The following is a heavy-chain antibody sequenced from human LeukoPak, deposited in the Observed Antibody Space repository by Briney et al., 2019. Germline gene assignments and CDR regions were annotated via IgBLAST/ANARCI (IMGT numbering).Heavy chain of an antibody. CDR3: ARVGVLWFGETPGAFDI. D-gene: IGHD3-10*01. CDR1: GYTFTSYG. Sequence: ASVKVSCKASGYTFTSYGISWVRQAPGQGLEWMGWISAHNGNTNYAQKLQGRVTMTTDTSTSTAYMELRSLRSDDTAVYYCARVGVLWFGETPGAFDIWGQGTMVTVSS. V-gene: IGHV1-18*01. J-gene: IGHJ3*02. CDR2: ISAHNGNT.